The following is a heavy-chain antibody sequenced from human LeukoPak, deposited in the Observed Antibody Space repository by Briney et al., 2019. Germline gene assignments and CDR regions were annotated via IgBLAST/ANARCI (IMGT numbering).Heavy chain of an antibody. CDR2: IYYSGST. J-gene: IGHJ5*02. CDR3: ATSSSSWSSGWFDP. CDR1: GGSISSGDYY. D-gene: IGHD6-13*01. Sequence: SETLSLTCTVSGGSISSGDYYWSWIRQPPGKGLEWIGSIYYSGSTYYNPSLKSRVTISVDTSKNQFSLKLSSVTAADTAVYYCATSSSSWSSGWFDPWGQGTLVTVSS. V-gene: IGHV4-39*07.